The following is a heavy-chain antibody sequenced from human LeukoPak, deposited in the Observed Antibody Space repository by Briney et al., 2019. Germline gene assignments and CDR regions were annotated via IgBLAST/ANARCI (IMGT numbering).Heavy chain of an antibody. CDR3: ARGGPPSITMIVGDAFDI. J-gene: IGHJ3*02. V-gene: IGHV4-39*01. CDR2: IYYSGST. CDR1: GSSISSSSYY. Sequence: PSETLSLTCTVSGSSISSSSYYWGWIRQPPGKGLEWIGSIYYSGSTYYNPSLKSRVTISVDTSKNQFSLKLSSVTAADTAVYYCARGGPPSITMIVGDAFDIWGQGTMVTVSS. D-gene: IGHD3-22*01.